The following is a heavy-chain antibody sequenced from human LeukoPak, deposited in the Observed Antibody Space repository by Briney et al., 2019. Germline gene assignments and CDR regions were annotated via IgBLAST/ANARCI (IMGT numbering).Heavy chain of an antibody. J-gene: IGHJ4*02. CDR2: INHSGST. CDR3: ARGRAPDY. CDR1: GGSFCGYY. V-gene: IGHV4-34*01. Sequence: SETLSLTCAVYGGSFCGYYWMWIRQPPGKGLEWIGKINHSGSTNYNPSLKSRATISVDTSKNQFSLKLSSVTATDAAVYYCARGRAPDYWGQGTLVTVSS.